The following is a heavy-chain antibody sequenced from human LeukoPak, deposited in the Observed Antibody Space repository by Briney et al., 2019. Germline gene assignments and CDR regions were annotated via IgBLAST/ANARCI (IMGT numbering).Heavy chain of an antibody. CDR1: GGSISSYY. J-gene: IGHJ4*02. D-gene: IGHD6-13*01. CDR3: ARGVYIAAAQYGY. CDR2: IYYSGTT. V-gene: IGHV4-59*01. Sequence: PSETLSLTCTVSGGSISSYYWSWIRQPPGKGLEWSGYIYYSGTTNYNPSLKRRVTISVDTSKNQFSLKLSSVTAADTAVYYCARGVYIAAAQYGYWGQGTLVTVSS.